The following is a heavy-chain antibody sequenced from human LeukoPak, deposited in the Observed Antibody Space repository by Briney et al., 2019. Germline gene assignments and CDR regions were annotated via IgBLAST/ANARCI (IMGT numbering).Heavy chain of an antibody. D-gene: IGHD6-13*01. Sequence: GGSLRLSCAASGFTFSSYSMNWVRQAPGKGLEWVSSISSSSSYIYYADSVKGRFTISRDNAKNSLYLQMNSLRAEDTAAYYCARDLGIAAAKSDYWGQGTLVTVSS. CDR1: GFTFSSYS. CDR2: ISSSSSYI. CDR3: ARDLGIAAAKSDY. J-gene: IGHJ4*02. V-gene: IGHV3-21*01.